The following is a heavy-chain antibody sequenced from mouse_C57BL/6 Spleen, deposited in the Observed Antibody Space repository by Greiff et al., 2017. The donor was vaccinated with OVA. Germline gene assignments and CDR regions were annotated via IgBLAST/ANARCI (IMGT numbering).Heavy chain of an antibody. CDR1: GFSLTSYG. J-gene: IGHJ1*03. V-gene: IGHV2-5*01. CDR2: IWRGGST. Sequence: VQGVESGPGLVQPSQSLSITCTVSGFSLTSYGVHWVRQSPGKGLEWLGVIWRGGSTDYNAAFMSRLSLTKDNSKSQVFFKMNSLQADDTAIYYCAKHGSSPWYFDVWGTGTTVTVSS. CDR3: AKHGSSPWYFDV. D-gene: IGHD1-1*01.